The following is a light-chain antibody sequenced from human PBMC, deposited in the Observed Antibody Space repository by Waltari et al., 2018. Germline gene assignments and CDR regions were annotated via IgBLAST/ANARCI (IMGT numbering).Light chain of an antibody. Sequence: QSALTQPASVSGSPGQSITISCYGTSSDVGFYNYVSWYQQHPGKAPKLMIYDVVQRASGVSVRFSGSKSGNTASLTISGLQAEDEADYYCNSYTGSSSWVFGGGTKVTV. CDR2: DVV. CDR1: SSDVGFYNY. J-gene: IGLJ3*02. V-gene: IGLV2-14*01. CDR3: NSYTGSSSWV.